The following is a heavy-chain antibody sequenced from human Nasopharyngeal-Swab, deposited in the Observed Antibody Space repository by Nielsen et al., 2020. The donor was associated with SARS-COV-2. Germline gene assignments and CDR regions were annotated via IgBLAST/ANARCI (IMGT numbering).Heavy chain of an antibody. CDR1: GFDFGSHA. D-gene: IGHD2-8*01. V-gene: IGHV3-23*01. Sequence: GESLKISCEASGFDFGSHAMSWVRQAPGKGLEWVSSISGSGDPTYYADSVRGRFHISRDNSRKTLDLQRTSLRVEDTAVYYCAKGAYFMLITDVRGQGTTVTVSS. CDR3: AKGAYFMLITDV. J-gene: IGHJ6*02. CDR2: ISGSGDPT.